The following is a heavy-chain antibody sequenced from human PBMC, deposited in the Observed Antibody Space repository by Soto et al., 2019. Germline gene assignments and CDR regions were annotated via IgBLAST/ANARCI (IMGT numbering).Heavy chain of an antibody. D-gene: IGHD6-13*01. V-gene: IGHV4-59*01. J-gene: IGHJ5*02. CDR1: GGSISSYH. CDR3: ARDHITPYSSSWSNWFDP. CDR2: IYYSGST. Sequence: PSETLSLTCTVSGGSISSYHWSWIRQPPGKGLEWIGYIYYSGSTNYNPSLKSRVTISVDTSKNQFSLKLSSVTAADTAVYYCARDHITPYSSSWSNWFDPWGQGTLVTVSS.